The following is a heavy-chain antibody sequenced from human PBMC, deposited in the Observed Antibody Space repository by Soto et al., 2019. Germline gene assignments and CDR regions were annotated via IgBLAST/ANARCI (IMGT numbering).Heavy chain of an antibody. J-gene: IGHJ6*02. CDR3: ASCERFPRVGVHLYALDV. CDR2: MSFDGNHQ. D-gene: IGHD1-1*01. V-gene: IGHV3-30*03. CDR1: GFTINRND. Sequence: QVHLVESGGGVVQPGGSLRLSCAASGFTINRNDMYWVRQAPGKGLEWVAVMSFDGNHQHYADSVKGRFTISRDNSKNTLSPEMNSLRRDDTAVYYCASCERFPRVGVHLYALDVWAQGTTVIVSS.